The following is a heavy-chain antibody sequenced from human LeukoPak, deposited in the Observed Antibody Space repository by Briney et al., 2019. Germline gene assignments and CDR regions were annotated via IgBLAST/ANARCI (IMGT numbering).Heavy chain of an antibody. Sequence: PGGSLRLSCAASGFTFSSYAMHWVRPAPGKGLEWVAVISYDGSNKYYADSVKGRFTISRDNSKNTLYLQMNSLRAEDTAVYYCARASPLRYFDWSTDYWGQGTLVTVSS. CDR2: ISYDGSNK. D-gene: IGHD3-9*01. V-gene: IGHV3-30*04. CDR1: GFTFSSYA. CDR3: ARASPLRYFDWSTDY. J-gene: IGHJ4*02.